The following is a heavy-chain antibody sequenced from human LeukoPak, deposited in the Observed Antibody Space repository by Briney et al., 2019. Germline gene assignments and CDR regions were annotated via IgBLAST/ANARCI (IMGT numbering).Heavy chain of an antibody. CDR2: ISGSGGST. V-gene: IGHV3-23*01. D-gene: IGHD2-2*01. CDR3: AKPYSIVVVPAAS. CDR1: GFYFSSYA. Sequence: GGSLRLSCAASGFYFSSYAMSWVRQAPGKGLEWVSAISGSGGSTYYADSVKGRFTISRDSSKNTLYLQMNSLRAEDTAVYYCAKPYSIVVVPAASWGQGTLVTVSS. J-gene: IGHJ4*02.